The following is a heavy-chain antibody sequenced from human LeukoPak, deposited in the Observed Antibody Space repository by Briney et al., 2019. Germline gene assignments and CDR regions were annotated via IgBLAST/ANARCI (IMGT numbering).Heavy chain of an antibody. CDR3: TRNRGYYVNDY. CDR2: LSMRGTT. D-gene: IGHD1-26*01. Sequence: SETLSLTCTVSGAFIRSSFWNWIRQPPGRGLEWIGYLSMRGTTNYNPSLKSRVTISADTSENQFSLKVSSVTAADTAVYYCTRNRGYYVNDYWGQGILVTVSS. V-gene: IGHV4-59*01. CDR1: GAFIRSSF. J-gene: IGHJ4*02.